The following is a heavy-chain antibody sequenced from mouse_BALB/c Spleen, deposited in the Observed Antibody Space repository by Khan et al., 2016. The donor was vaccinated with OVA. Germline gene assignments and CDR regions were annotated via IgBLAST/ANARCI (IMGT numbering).Heavy chain of an antibody. J-gene: IGHJ3*01. V-gene: IGHV5-6*01. D-gene: IGHD2-4*01. Sequence: EVELVESGGDLVKPGGSLKLSCAASEFTFSNYGMSWVRQTPDKRLEWVATISSGGDYTYYPDSVKGRFTISRDNAKNTLYLQMSSLKSADTATYSCARHEATMILFAYWGQGTLVTVSA. CDR2: ISSGGDYT. CDR1: EFTFSNYG. CDR3: ARHEATMILFAY.